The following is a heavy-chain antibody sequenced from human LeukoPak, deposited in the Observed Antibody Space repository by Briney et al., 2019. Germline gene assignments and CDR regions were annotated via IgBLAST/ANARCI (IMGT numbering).Heavy chain of an antibody. Sequence: PSETLSLTCTVSGGSISSGGYYWSWIRQPPGKGPEWIGYIYYSGSTNYNPSLKSRVTISVDTSKYQFSLKLSSVTAADTAVYYCARSRRRYYFDYWGQGTLVTVSS. CDR3: ARSRRRYYFDY. V-gene: IGHV4-61*08. CDR1: GGSISSGGYY. J-gene: IGHJ4*02. CDR2: IYYSGST.